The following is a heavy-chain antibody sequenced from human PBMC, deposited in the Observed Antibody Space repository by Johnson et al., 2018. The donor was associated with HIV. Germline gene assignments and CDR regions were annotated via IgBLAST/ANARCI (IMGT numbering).Heavy chain of an antibody. D-gene: IGHD1-26*01. V-gene: IGHV3-11*04. CDR1: GFTFSDYY. CDR2: ISSSGSTI. J-gene: IGHJ3*02. Sequence: QVQLVESGGGLVKPGGSMRLSCAASGFTFSDYYMSWIRQAPGKGLAWVSFISSSGSTIYYADSVKGRFTISRDNAKNSLYLQMNSLRGEDTAVYYCARDRVGATAFDIWGQGTMVTVSS. CDR3: ARDRVGATAFDI.